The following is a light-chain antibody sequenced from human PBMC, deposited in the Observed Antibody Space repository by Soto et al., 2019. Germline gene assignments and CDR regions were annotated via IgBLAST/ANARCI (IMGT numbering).Light chain of an antibody. J-gene: IGKJ2*01. V-gene: IGKV3-11*01. CDR2: DAS. CDR1: QSVSSY. Sequence: EIVLTQSPATLSLSPGERATLSCRASQSVSSYLAWYQQNPGQAPRLLIYDASNRATGIPARFSGSGSGTDFTLTISSLEPEAFADYYCQQRSNWPTFGQATKLDIK. CDR3: QQRSNWPT.